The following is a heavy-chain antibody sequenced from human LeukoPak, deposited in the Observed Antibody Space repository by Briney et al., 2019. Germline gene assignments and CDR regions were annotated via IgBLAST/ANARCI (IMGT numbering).Heavy chain of an antibody. J-gene: IGHJ3*01. CDR2: ISGGGLTT. D-gene: IGHD3-3*01. V-gene: IGHV3-23*01. CDR1: EFTFSNFA. Sequence: GGSLRLSCAASEFTFSNFAMPWVRQAPEKGLEWVSAISGGGLTTYYADSVRGRFTISRDNSKNTLYLQMNSLRVEDTAIYYCAKAQGVVTHFDGFDVWGQGTMVPVSS. CDR3: AKAQGVVTHFDGFDV.